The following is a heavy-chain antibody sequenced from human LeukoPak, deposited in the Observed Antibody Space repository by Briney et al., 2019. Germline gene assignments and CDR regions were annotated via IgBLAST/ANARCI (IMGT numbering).Heavy chain of an antibody. J-gene: IGHJ4*02. CDR3: ASSRRFGEFVFDY. Sequence: PGGSLRLSCAASGFTFSSYSMDWVRQAPGKGLEWVGRIRNKAKSYTTEYAASVKDRFTISGDDSKNSVYLQMNSLKTEDTAVYYCASSRRFGEFVFDYWGQGTLVTVSS. V-gene: IGHV3-72*01. D-gene: IGHD3-10*01. CDR1: GFTFSSYS. CDR2: IRNKAKSYTT.